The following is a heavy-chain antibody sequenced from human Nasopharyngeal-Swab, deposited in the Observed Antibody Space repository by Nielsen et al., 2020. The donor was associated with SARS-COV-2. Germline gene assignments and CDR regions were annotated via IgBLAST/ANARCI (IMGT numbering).Heavy chain of an antibody. J-gene: IGHJ5*02. Sequence: ASVKVSCKASGYTLTNYAMHWVRQAPGQRLEWMGWINAGNGNTKYSQKFQGRVILTRDTSASTAYMELSSLRSEDTAVYYCARVAQLRFRVDPWGQGTLVTVSS. V-gene: IGHV1-3*01. D-gene: IGHD3-3*01. CDR1: GYTLTNYA. CDR3: ARVAQLRFRVDP. CDR2: INAGNGNT.